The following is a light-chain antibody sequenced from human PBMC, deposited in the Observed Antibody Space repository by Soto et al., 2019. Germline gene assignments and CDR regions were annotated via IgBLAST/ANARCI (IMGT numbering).Light chain of an antibody. CDR3: QSYDSSLSGSV. J-gene: IGLJ2*01. CDR2: GNS. CDR1: RSNIGAGYD. V-gene: IGLV1-40*01. Sequence: QSVLTQPPSVSGAPGQRVTISCTGSRSNIGAGYDVHWYQQLPGTAPKLLISGNSNRPSGVPDRFSGSKSGTSASLAITGLQAEDEADYYCQSYDSSLSGSVFGGGTKLTV.